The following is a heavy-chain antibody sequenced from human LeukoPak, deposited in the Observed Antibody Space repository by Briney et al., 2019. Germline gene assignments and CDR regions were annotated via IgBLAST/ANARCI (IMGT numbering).Heavy chain of an antibody. V-gene: IGHV3-21*01. CDR1: GFTFSSYS. D-gene: IGHD2-8*01. CDR2: ISSSSSYI. Sequence: GGSLRLSCAASGFTFSSYSMNWARQAPGKGLEWVSSISSSSSYIYYADSVKGRFTISRDNSKNTLYLQMNSLRAEDTAVYYCAKSVREDYWGQGTLVTVSS. J-gene: IGHJ4*02. CDR3: AKSVREDY.